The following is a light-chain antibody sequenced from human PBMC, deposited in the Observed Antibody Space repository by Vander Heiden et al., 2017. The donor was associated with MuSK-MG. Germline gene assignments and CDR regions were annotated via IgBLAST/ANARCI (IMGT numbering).Light chain of an antibody. Sequence: SYVLTQTPSVSVAPGGTARLTCGADNIGRKSVHWYQQKPGQAPVLVIYDTTDRPSGIPERFSASKSGDTATLTIVGVEAGDEADYYCQLWISSGAIFGGGTTLTVL. V-gene: IGLV3-21*02. CDR1: NIGRKS. CDR3: QLWISSGAI. J-gene: IGLJ2*01. CDR2: DTT.